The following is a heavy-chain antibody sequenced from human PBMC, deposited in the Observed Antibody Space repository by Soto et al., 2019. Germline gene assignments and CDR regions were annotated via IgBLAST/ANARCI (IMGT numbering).Heavy chain of an antibody. V-gene: IGHV3-30*19. CDR3: ARASGYTSEIYYYYGMDV. J-gene: IGHJ6*01. Sequence: LRLSCAASGFTFSTYSMNWVRQAPGKGLEWVAVISYDGSNKYYADSVKGRFTISRDNSKNTLYLQMNSLRAEDTAVYDCARASGYTSEIYYYYGMDVWGQGTTVTVSS. D-gene: IGHD6-25*01. CDR2: ISYDGSNK. CDR1: GFTFSTYS.